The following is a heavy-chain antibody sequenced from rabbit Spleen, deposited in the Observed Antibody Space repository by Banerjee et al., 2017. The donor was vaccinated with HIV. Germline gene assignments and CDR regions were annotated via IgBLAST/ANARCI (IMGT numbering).Heavy chain of an antibody. CDR1: GFTLSRYY. J-gene: IGHJ4*01. D-gene: IGHD1-1*01. Sequence: QLVASGGGLVPPGGSMKLSCTASGFTLSRYYMNWVRQAPGKGLEWIGYIDPVFGITYYANWVNGRFSISRENAQNTVFLQMTSLTAADAATYFCARDLFAVIGWNFNLLGQGTLVTVS. CDR3: ARDLFAVIGWNFNL. CDR2: IDPVFGIT. V-gene: IGHV1S7*01.